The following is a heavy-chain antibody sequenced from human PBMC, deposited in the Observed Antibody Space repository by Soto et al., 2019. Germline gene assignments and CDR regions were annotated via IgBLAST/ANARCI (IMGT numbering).Heavy chain of an antibody. V-gene: IGHV4-59*08. CDR3: ARHFYCGGECYVIDY. CDR1: GGSISSYY. CDR2: IYYSGST. J-gene: IGHJ4*02. Sequence: SETLSLTCTVSGGSISSYYWSWIRQPPGKGLEWIGYIYYSGSTNYNPSLKSRVTISVDTSKNQFSLKLSSVTAADTAVYYCARHFYCGGECYVIDYWGQGTQVTGS. D-gene: IGHD2-21*01.